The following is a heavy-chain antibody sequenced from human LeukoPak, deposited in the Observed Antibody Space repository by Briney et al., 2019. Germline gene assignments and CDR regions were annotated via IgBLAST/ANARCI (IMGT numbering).Heavy chain of an antibody. CDR1: GGSISSGGYY. CDR2: IYYSGST. Sequence: SQTLSLTCTVSGGSISSGGYYWSWIRQHPGKGLEWIGYIYYSGSTYYNPSLKSRVTISIDTSKNQFSLKLSSVTAADTAVYYCARRIPSIAVAGGYWYFDLWGRGTLVTVSS. D-gene: IGHD6-19*01. J-gene: IGHJ2*01. CDR3: ARRIPSIAVAGGYWYFDL. V-gene: IGHV4-31*02.